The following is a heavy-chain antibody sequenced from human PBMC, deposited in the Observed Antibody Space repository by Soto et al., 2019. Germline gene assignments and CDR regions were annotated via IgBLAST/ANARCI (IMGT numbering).Heavy chain of an antibody. CDR1: GYTFNNYD. Sequence: ASVKVSCKASGYTFNNYDIHWVRQAPGHGLEWMGWMNPNSGNTGYAKNFRGRVTMTQNTAIGTAYMELSRLRSDDTANYYCTSAYGEETFDFWGQGTRVTVS. J-gene: IGHJ5*01. D-gene: IGHD3-16*01. V-gene: IGHV1-8*02. CDR2: MNPNSGNT. CDR3: TSAYGEETFDF.